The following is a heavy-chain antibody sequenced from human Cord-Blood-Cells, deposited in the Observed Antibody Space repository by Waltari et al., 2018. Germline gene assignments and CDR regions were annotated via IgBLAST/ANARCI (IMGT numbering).Heavy chain of an antibody. J-gene: IGHJ4*02. D-gene: IGHD6-13*01. V-gene: IGHV1-8*01. CDR1: GYTFTSYD. Sequence: QVQLVQSGAEVKKPGASVKVSCKASGYTFTSYDINWVRQDTGQGLEWMGCMHRDRGNKGDAQEFQGRVTMTRNTSISTAYMELSSLGSEDTAVYYCARGPASSSWFDYWGQGTLVTVSS. CDR3: ARGPASSSWFDY. CDR2: MHRDRGNK.